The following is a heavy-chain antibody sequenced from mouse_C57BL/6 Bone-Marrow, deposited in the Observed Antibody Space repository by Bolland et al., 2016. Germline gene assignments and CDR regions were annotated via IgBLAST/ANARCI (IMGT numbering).Heavy chain of an antibody. Sequence: GSGSTYYNEKFKGKATLTVDKSSSTAYMLPSSLTSEDSAVYFCARGWLLRLAWFAYWGQGTLV. CDR2: GSGST. CDR3: ARGWLLRLAWFAY. J-gene: IGHJ3*01. D-gene: IGHD2-3*01. V-gene: IGHV1-75*01.